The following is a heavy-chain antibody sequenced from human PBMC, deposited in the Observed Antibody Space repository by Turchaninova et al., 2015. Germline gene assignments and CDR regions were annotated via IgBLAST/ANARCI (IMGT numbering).Heavy chain of an antibody. CDR3: ATDVDGKLK. V-gene: IGHV1-69*06. D-gene: IGHD4-17*01. J-gene: IGHJ4*02. CDR2: IIPIFNTP. Sequence: QVQLVQSGAVVKKPGSQVTVSCKASGGTCSSYASSWVRQAPGQGLEWMGGIIPIFNTPTYAQNFQGRVTITADRSTSTAYMELSSLRYDDTAVYFCATDVDGKLKWGQGTLVTVSS. CDR1: GGTCSSYA.